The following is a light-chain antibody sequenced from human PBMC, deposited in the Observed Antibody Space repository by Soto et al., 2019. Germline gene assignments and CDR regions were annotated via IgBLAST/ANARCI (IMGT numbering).Light chain of an antibody. CDR2: GA. J-gene: IGKJ4*01. CDR3: QQYGSSLT. Sequence: ENVLTQSPGTLSLSPGDTATLSCRASQSVSSSYLVWYQQKPGQAPRLLIYGAYRATGIPDRFSGSGSETDFSLTISRLVPEDSAVYYCQQYGSSLTFGGGTKVEIK. V-gene: IGKV3-20*01. CDR1: QSVSSSY.